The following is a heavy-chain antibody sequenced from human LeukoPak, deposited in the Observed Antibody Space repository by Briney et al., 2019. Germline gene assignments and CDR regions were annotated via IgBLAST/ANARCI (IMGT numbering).Heavy chain of an antibody. CDR2: INSDGSST. J-gene: IGHJ4*02. Sequence: GGSLRLSCAASGFTFSSYWMHWVRQAPGKGLVWVSRINSDGSSTRYADSVKGRFTISRDNAKNTLYLQMNSLRAEDTAVYYCARSSGYSSSWYDYWGQGTLVTVSS. D-gene: IGHD6-13*01. V-gene: IGHV3-74*01. CDR3: ARSSGYSSSWYDY. CDR1: GFTFSSYW.